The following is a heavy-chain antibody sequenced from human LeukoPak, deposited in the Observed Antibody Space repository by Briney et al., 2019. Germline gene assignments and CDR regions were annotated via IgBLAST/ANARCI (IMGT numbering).Heavy chain of an antibody. V-gene: IGHV1-2*02. J-gene: IGHJ5*02. CDR2: LNPDTGST. D-gene: IGHD3-10*01. CDR1: EYTFTGYY. Sequence: GASVQVSCKASEYTFTGYYIHWVRQAPGQGLEWMEGLNPDTGSTNYAQKFQARVIMTRDTSINTAYMELRRLRYDDTAMYFCARESFSGSGGLNWFAPWGQGTLVTVSA. CDR3: ARESFSGSGGLNWFAP.